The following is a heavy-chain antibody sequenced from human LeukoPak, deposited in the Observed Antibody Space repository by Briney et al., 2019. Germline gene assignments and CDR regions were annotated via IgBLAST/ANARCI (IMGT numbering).Heavy chain of an antibody. V-gene: IGHV3-15*01. CDR2: IKSKTDGGTT. CDR3: AREAAAVISGARWFNWFDP. CDR1: GFTFSSYA. D-gene: IGHD6-13*01. Sequence: GGSLRLSCAASGFTFSSYAMSWVRQAPGKGLEWVGRIKSKTDGGTTDYAAPVKGRFTISRDNSKNTLYLQMNSLRAEDTAVYYCAREAAAVISGARWFNWFDPWGQGTLVTVSS. J-gene: IGHJ5*02.